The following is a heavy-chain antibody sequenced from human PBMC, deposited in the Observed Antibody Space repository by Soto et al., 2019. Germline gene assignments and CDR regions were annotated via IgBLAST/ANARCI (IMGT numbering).Heavy chain of an antibody. CDR1: GYSFVSYW. CDR2: IYPEDSDT. Sequence: GESLKISCKGSGYSFVSYWIAWVRQMPGKGLEWMGSIYPEDSDTTYSPSIQGQVTISADKSSTTVYLQWNTLKASDTAMYYCAKTDGYEVEYWGQGTQVTVSS. CDR3: AKTDGYEVEY. D-gene: IGHD5-18*01. J-gene: IGHJ4*02. V-gene: IGHV5-51*01.